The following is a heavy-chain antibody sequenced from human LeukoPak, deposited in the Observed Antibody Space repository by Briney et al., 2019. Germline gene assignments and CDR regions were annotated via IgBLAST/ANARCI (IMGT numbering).Heavy chain of an antibody. V-gene: IGHV3-23*01. D-gene: IGHD3-10*01. CDR1: GITLSNYG. Sequence: GGSLRLSCAVSGITLSNYGMSWVRQAPGKGLEWVAGISDSGGSTNYANSVKGRFTISRDNAKNTLYLQMNSLRAEDTAVYFCAKRGVVIRVILVGFHKQAYYFDSWGQGALVTVSS. CDR2: ISDSGGST. J-gene: IGHJ4*02. CDR3: AKRGVVIRVILVGFHKQAYYFDS.